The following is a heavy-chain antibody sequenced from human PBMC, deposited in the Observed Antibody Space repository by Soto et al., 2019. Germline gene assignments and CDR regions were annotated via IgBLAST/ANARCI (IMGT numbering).Heavy chain of an antibody. CDR1: GFTFSTYA. D-gene: IGHD3-10*01. CDR3: AKDLHWFAMDV. V-gene: IGHV3-23*01. Sequence: GGSLRLSCAASGFTFSTYAMGWVRQAPGKGLEWVSASINSGRNTYYADSVKGRFTISRDNSKNTVYLHMNSLRADDTAIYYCAKDLHWFAMDVWGQGTTVTVSS. CDR2: SINSGRNT. J-gene: IGHJ6*02.